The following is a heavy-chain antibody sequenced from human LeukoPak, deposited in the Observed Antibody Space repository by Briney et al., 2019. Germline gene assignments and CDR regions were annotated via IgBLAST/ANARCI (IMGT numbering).Heavy chain of an antibody. Sequence: SETLSLTCTVSGGSISSYYWSWIRQPPGKGLEWIGSIYYSGSTYYNPSLKSRVTISVDTSKNQFSLKLSYVTAADTAVYYCARQMGYYDTTKNSFSAFDIWGQGTMVTVSS. J-gene: IGHJ3*02. CDR2: IYYSGST. V-gene: IGHV4-59*08. CDR3: ARQMGYYDTTKNSFSAFDI. CDR1: GGSISSYY. D-gene: IGHD3-22*01.